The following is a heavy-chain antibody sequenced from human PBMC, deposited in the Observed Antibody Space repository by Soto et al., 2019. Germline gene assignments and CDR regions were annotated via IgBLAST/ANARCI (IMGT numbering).Heavy chain of an antibody. CDR2: ISSSSSTI. CDR1: GFTFSSYS. D-gene: IGHD3-16*01. J-gene: IGHJ4*02. CDR3: ARDVMGLRSHRSRSPGSFDY. Sequence: GGSLRLSCAASGFTFSSYSMNWVRQAPGKGLEWVSYISSSSSTIYYADSVKGRFTISRDNAKNSLYLQMNSLRDEDTAVYYCARDVMGLRSHRSRSPGSFDYWGQGTLVTVSS. V-gene: IGHV3-48*02.